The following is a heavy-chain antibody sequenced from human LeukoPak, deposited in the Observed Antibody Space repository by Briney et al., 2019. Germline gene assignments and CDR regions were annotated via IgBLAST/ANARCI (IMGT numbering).Heavy chain of an antibody. CDR1: GGSISSYY. CDR3: ASSSIAVAGTLSRFDY. D-gene: IGHD6-19*01. J-gene: IGHJ4*02. V-gene: IGHV4-59*01. CDR2: IYYSGST. Sequence: SETLSLTCTVSGGSISSYYWSWIRQPPGKGLEWIGYIYYSGSTNYNPSLKSRVTISVDTSKNQFSLKLSSVTAADTAVYYCASSSIAVAGTLSRFDYWGQGTLVTVSS.